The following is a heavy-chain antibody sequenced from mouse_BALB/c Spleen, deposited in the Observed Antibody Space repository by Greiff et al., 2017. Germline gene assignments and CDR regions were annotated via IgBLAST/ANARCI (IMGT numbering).Heavy chain of an antibody. CDR3: ARGGLRLLHPLDY. CDR1: GYTFTDYN. D-gene: IGHD1-2*01. V-gene: IGHV1-18*01. Sequence: VQLQQSGPELVQPGASVKIPCKASGYTFTDYNMDWVNQSHGKSLEWIGDINTNNGGTNYTQKFKGMATLTVDKSSSTAYMELRSLTSEDTAVYYGARGGLRLLHPLDYWGQGTTLTVSS. CDR2: INTNNGGT. J-gene: IGHJ2*01.